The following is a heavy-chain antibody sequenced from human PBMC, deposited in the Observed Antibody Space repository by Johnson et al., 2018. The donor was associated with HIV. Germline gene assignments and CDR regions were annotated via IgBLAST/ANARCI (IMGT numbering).Heavy chain of an antibody. J-gene: IGHJ3*01. CDR3: VRDHQP. D-gene: IGHD2-2*01. V-gene: IGHV3-30*04. CDR2: ISFAGVKT. CDR1: GFTFSTYA. Sequence: QVQLVESGGGVVQPGRSLRLSCAASGFTFSTYAMHWVRQAPGKGLEWVAVISFAGVKTYYADSVKGRFTISRANSKNTLYLQMNSLRAEDPAVYYCVRDHQPWGQGTVVTVSS.